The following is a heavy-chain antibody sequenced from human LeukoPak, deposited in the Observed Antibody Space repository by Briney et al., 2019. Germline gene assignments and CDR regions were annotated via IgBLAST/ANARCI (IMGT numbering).Heavy chain of an antibody. CDR2: IHPRSGDT. CDR1: GHTFTDYY. Sequence: ASVKVSCKASGHTFTDYYMHWVRQAPGQGLEWMGWIHPRSGDTKYAQIFQGGVTVTRDTSISTAYMELTRLRSDDTAVYFCASYASGYNWLRVWGQGTLVTVSS. J-gene: IGHJ4*02. CDR3: ASYASGYNWLRV. D-gene: IGHD1-1*01. V-gene: IGHV1-2*02.